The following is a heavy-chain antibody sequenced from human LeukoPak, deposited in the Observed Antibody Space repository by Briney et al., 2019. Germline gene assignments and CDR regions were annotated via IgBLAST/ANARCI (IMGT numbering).Heavy chain of an antibody. D-gene: IGHD1-26*01. V-gene: IGHV3-23*01. Sequence: GGSLRLSCETSGFTFSSYAMSWVRQAPGKGLEWVSSVTGSGGTTYYADSVKGRFTISRDNSKNTLYLQMNSLRAEDTAVYYCAKDPSSGSYYAYWGQGTLVTVSS. J-gene: IGHJ4*02. CDR1: GFTFSSYA. CDR2: VTGSGGTT. CDR3: AKDPSSGSYYAY.